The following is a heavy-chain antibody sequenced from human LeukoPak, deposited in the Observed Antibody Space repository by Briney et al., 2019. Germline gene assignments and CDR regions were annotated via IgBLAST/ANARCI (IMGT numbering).Heavy chain of an antibody. Sequence: GGSLRFSCAASGFTFSSYGMHWVRQAPGKGLEWVAVIWYDGSNKYYADSVKGRFTISRDNSKKTLYLQMNSLRAEDTAVYYCARTVGATAFDYWGQGTLVTVSS. CDR1: GFTFSSYG. V-gene: IGHV3-33*01. CDR3: ARTVGATAFDY. D-gene: IGHD1-26*01. CDR2: IWYDGSNK. J-gene: IGHJ4*02.